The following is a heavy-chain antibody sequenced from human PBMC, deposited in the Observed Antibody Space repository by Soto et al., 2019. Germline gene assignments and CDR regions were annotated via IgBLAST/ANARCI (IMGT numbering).Heavy chain of an antibody. V-gene: IGHV3-23*01. CDR3: ARAQPTYSSSYFDY. CDR1: GFTFSSYA. Sequence: GGSLRLSCAASGFTFSSYAMSWVRQAPGKGLEWVSTISGRGDDTYYTDAVKGRFTISRDNSKNTLYVHMNSLRAEDTAVYYCARAQPTYSSSYFDYWGQGTLVTVSS. J-gene: IGHJ4*02. D-gene: IGHD3-22*01. CDR2: ISGRGDDT.